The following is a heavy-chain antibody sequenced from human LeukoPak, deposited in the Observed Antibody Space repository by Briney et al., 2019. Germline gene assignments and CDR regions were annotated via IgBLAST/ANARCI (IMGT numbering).Heavy chain of an antibody. CDR2: IYYSGST. V-gene: IGHV4-59*06. J-gene: IGHJ4*02. CDR3: ARCGWLVRSFDY. Sequence: SETLSLTCTVSGVSISPHYWTWMRQTPGKGLEWIGYIYYSGSTYYNPSLKSRVTISVDTSKNQFSLKLSSVTAADTAVYYCARCGWLVRSFDYWGQGTLVTVSS. CDR1: GVSISPHY. D-gene: IGHD6-19*01.